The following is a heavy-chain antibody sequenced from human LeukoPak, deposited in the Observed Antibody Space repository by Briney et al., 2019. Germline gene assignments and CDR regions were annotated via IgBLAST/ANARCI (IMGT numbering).Heavy chain of an antibody. CDR1: GTSITDYC. CDR3: ARGAVARYGYFDY. V-gene: IGHV4-59*01. Sequence: SETMSLTCSASGTSITDYCFNWIRQPPGKGLEWLGYICDTGSTSYNPSLNSRVTMSVDTSKKQFSLKLSSVTAADTAVYYCARGAVARYGYFDYWGQGTLVTVSS. CDR2: ICDTGST. J-gene: IGHJ4*02. D-gene: IGHD6-19*01.